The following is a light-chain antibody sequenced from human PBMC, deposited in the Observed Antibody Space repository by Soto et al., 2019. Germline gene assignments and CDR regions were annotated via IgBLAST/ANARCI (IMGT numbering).Light chain of an antibody. J-gene: IGKJ1*01. Sequence: EIVLTQSPGTLSLSPGERATLSCRASQSVSSSYLAWYRQQPGQAPRLPIYGASSRATGIPDRFSGSGSGTDFTLTISRLEPEDFAVYYCQLRRTFGQGTKVEIK. CDR2: GAS. CDR3: QLRRT. V-gene: IGKV3-20*01. CDR1: QSVSSSY.